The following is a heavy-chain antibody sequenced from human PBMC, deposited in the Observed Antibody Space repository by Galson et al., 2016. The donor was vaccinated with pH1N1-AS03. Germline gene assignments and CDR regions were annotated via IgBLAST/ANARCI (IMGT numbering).Heavy chain of an antibody. CDR3: VRGMGSGHNRGFDI. J-gene: IGHJ3*02. D-gene: IGHD5-24*01. CDR1: GYTFTRYY. V-gene: IGHV1-46*01. CDR2: INPSDGGT. Sequence: SVKVSCKASGYTFTRYYMHWVRKAPGQGLEWMGIINPSDGGTSFAQTFQGRVNMTRDTSTSTVYMELSSLRSEDTAVYHCVRGMGSGHNRGFDIWGQGTMVTVSS.